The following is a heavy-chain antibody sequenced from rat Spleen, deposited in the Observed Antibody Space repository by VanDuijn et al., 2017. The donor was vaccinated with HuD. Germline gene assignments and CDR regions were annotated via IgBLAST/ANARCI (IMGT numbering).Heavy chain of an antibody. J-gene: IGHJ2*01. CDR3: TTDTFYDGTYYPGGFDY. D-gene: IGHD1-12*02. V-gene: IGHV5-29*01. CDR2: ISYDGSST. CDR1: GFTFSHYG. Sequence: EVQLVESGGDLVQPGRSLKLTCAASGFTFSHYGMAWVRQAPTKGLEWVATISYDGSSTYYRDSVKGRFTISRDNAKSTLYLQLDSLRSDDTATYYCTTDTFYDGTYYPGGFDYWGQGVMVTVSS.